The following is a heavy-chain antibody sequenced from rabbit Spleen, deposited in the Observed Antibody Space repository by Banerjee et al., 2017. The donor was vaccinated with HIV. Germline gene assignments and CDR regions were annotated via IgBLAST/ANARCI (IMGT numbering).Heavy chain of an antibody. CDR3: TRYDGPYRL. CDR1: GFSFSSYYY. D-gene: IGHD3-3*01. CDR2: IYTGSGGST. Sequence: QEQLVESGGGLVQPEGSLTLTCTASGFSFSSYYYMCWVRQAPGKGLEWIGCIYTGSGGSTYYASWAKGRFTISKTSSTTVTLQMTSLTAADTATYFCTRYDGPYRLWGQGTLVTVS. V-gene: IGHV1S45*01. J-gene: IGHJ4*01.